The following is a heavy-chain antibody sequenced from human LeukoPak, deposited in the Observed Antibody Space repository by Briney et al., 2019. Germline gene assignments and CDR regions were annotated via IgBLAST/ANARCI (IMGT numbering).Heavy chain of an antibody. CDR2: IYTSGRT. J-gene: IGHJ4*02. CDR3: ARDAYYFDSSGSVRGTD. V-gene: IGHV4-4*07. CDR1: GGSISSYY. Sequence: SETLSLTCTVSGGSISSYYWSWIRQPAGKGLEWIGRIYTSGRTNYNPSLKSRLSMSVDTSKNQFSLNLTSVTAADTAVYYCARDAYYFDSSGSVRGTDWGQGTLVTVSS. D-gene: IGHD3-22*01.